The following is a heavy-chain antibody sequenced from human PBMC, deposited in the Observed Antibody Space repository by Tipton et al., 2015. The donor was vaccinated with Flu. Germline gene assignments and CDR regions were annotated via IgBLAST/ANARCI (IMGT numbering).Heavy chain of an antibody. CDR3: ARGGGSPDY. J-gene: IGHJ4*02. D-gene: IGHD2-15*01. CDR2: IKQDGSEK. CDR1: GFTFSGPS. Sequence: SLRLSCAASGFTFSGPSMSWVRQAPGKGLEWVANIKQDGSEKNYVDSVKGRFTISRDNAKNSLYLQMNNLRVEDTAVYYCARGGGSPDYWGQGTLVTVSS. V-gene: IGHV3-7*04.